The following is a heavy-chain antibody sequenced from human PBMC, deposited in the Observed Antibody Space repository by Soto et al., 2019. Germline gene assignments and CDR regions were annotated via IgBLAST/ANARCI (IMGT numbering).Heavy chain of an antibody. D-gene: IGHD5-12*01. J-gene: IGHJ5*02. CDR2: IYYSGST. Sequence: PSETLSLTCTVSGGSISSGGYYWSWIRQHPGKGLEWIGYIYYSGSTYYNPSLKSRVTISVDTSKNQFSLKLSFVTAADTAVYYCARDLPTMAHWFDPWGQGTLLTVSS. CDR3: ARDLPTMAHWFDP. V-gene: IGHV4-31*03. CDR1: GGSISSGGYY.